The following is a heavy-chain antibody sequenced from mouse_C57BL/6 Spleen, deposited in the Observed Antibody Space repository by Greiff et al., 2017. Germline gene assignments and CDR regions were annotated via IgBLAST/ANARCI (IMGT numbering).Heavy chain of an antibody. CDR2: INPSTGGT. J-gene: IGHJ3*01. V-gene: IGHV1-42*01. CDR3: AGSSDFAY. D-gene: IGHD3-2*02. Sequence: EVHLVESGPELVKPGASVKISCKASGYSFTGYYMNWVKQSPEKSLEWIGEINPSTGGTTYNQKFKAKATLTVDKSSSTAYMQLKSLTSEDSAVYYCAGSSDFAYWGQGTLVTVSA. CDR1: GYSFTGYY.